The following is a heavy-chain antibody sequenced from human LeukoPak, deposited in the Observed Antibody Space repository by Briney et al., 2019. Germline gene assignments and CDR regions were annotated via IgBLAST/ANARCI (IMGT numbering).Heavy chain of an antibody. CDR1: GFTFDDYT. J-gene: IGHJ6*02. Sequence: GGSLRLSCAASGFTFDDYTMHWVRQAPGKGLXXXSLISWDGGSTYYADSVKGRFTISRDNSKNSLYLQMNSLRTEDTALYYCAKDMDTAMVLDYYYGMDVWGQGTTVTVSS. D-gene: IGHD5-18*01. V-gene: IGHV3-43*01. CDR2: ISWDGGST. CDR3: AKDMDTAMVLDYYYGMDV.